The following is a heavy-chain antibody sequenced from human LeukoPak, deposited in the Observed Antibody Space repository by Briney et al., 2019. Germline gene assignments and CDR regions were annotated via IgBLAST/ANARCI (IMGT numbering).Heavy chain of an antibody. CDR2: IWSDGSNK. CDR3: TTSRDALDGPLDY. V-gene: IGHV3-33*01. D-gene: IGHD5-24*01. J-gene: IGHJ4*02. CDR1: GFTFSSYG. Sequence: GGSLRLSCAASGFTFSSYGMHWVRQAPGKGLEWVAVIWSDGSNKHYADSVKGRFTISRDNSKNTVYLQMNSLRAEDTAVYYCTTSRDALDGPLDYWGQGTLVTVSS.